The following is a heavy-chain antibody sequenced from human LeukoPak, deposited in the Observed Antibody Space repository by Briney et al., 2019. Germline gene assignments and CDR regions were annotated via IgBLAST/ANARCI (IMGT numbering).Heavy chain of an antibody. V-gene: IGHV3-74*01. Sequence: GGSLGLSCAASGFTFSSHWMHWVRQAPGKGLVWVSRINSDGRNINYADSVKGRFTISRDNSKNTLYLQMNSLRAEDTAVYYCAKSPPQVYWGQGTLVTVSS. CDR3: AKSPPQVY. J-gene: IGHJ4*02. CDR2: INSDGRNI. CDR1: GFTFSSHW.